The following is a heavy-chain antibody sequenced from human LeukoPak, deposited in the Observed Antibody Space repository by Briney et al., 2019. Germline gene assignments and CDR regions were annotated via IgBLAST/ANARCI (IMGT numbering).Heavy chain of an antibody. J-gene: IGHJ4*02. V-gene: IGHV4-39*07. CDR2: IYYTGST. D-gene: IGHD3-22*01. CDR1: GGSIRSSSYY. Sequence: TSSETLSLTCTVSGGSIRSSSYYWGWIRQPPGKGLEWIGSIYYTGSTYYNPSLKSRVTISVDTSKNQFSLKLNSVTAADTAVYYCARVYYYDSSDYYDTSCFDYWGQGTLVTVSS. CDR3: ARVYYYDSSDYYDTSCFDY.